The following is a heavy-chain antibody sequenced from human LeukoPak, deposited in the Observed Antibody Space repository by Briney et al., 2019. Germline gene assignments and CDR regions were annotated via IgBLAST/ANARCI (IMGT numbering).Heavy chain of an antibody. CDR2: IYYSGST. CDR3: ARLPLSPYYYGSGSYYYYYMDV. CDR1: GGSISSSSYY. J-gene: IGHJ6*03. D-gene: IGHD3-10*01. V-gene: IGHV4-39*07. Sequence: PSETLSLTCTVSGGSISSSSYYWGWIRQPPGKGLEWIGSIYYSGSTYYNPSLKSRVTISVDTSKNQFSLKLSSVTAADTAVYYCARLPLSPYYYGSGSYYYYYMDVWGKGTTVTVSS.